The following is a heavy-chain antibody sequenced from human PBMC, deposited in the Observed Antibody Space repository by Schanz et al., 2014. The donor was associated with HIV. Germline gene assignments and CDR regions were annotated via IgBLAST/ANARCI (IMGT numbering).Heavy chain of an antibody. Sequence: QVQLVESGGGVVQPGRSLRLSCAASGFTFSSYAMHWVRQAPGKGLEWVAVISYYGSNKYYADSVKGRFTISRDNSKNTLYLQMNSLRAEDTAVYYCARDKYSNYGYYYYGMDVWGQGTTVTVSS. V-gene: IGHV3-30-3*01. CDR3: ARDKYSNYGYYYYGMDV. CDR1: GFTFSSYA. J-gene: IGHJ6*02. D-gene: IGHD4-4*01. CDR2: ISYYGSNK.